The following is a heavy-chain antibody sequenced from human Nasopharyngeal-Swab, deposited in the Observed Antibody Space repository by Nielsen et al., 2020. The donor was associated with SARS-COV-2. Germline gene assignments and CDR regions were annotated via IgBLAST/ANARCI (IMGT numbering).Heavy chain of an antibody. D-gene: IGHD1-1*01. CDR2: TYYRSKWYN. V-gene: IGHV6-1*01. J-gene: IGHJ6*02. Sequence: SETLSLTCAISGDSVSSNSAAWNWIRQSPSRGLEWMGRTYYRSKWYNDYAVSVKSRITINPDTSKNQFSLQLNSVTPEDTAVYYCARGVEQQSQLEYYYYYGMDVWGQGTTVTVSS. CDR1: GDSVSSNSAA. CDR3: ARGVEQQSQLEYYYYYGMDV.